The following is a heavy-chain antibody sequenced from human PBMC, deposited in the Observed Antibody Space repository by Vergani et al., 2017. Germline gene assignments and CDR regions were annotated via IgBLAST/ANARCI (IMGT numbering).Heavy chain of an antibody. CDR3: GVSRVQGPRPENWFDR. J-gene: IGHJ2*01. CDR2: MFHTGEA. CDR1: VYSISRGFY. Sequence: QIQLQESGPGLVKPSETLSLTCSVSVYSISRGFYWAWIRQTPEKGLEWIGGMFHTGEASNSPSLQSRVAFSLATSKNQFSLQLTSVTAADTAVYFCGVSRVQGPRPENWFDRWGRGTLLAVSS. D-gene: IGHD1-1*01. V-gene: IGHV4-38-2*02.